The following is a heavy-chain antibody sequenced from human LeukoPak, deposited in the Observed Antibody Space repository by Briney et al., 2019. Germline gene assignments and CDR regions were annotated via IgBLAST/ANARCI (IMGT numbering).Heavy chain of an antibody. V-gene: IGHV3-48*01. CDR3: ARGDSNPSYYYYYMDV. Sequence: GGSLRLSCAASGFTFSSYSMNWVRQAPGKGLEWVSYISSSSSTTDYADSVKGRFTISRDNAKNSMYLQMNSLRAEDTAVYYCARGDSNPSYYYYYMDVWGKGTTVTVSS. D-gene: IGHD4-11*01. CDR1: GFTFSSYS. J-gene: IGHJ6*03. CDR2: ISSSSSTT.